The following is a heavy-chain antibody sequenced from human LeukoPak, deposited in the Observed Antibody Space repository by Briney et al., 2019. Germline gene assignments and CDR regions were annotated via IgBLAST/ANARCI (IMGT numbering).Heavy chain of an antibody. CDR3: AREDAVSSDDAFDL. J-gene: IGHJ3*01. D-gene: IGHD6-19*01. CDR2: INPNSGGT. V-gene: IGHV1-2*02. CDR1: GYTFTGYY. Sequence: ASAKVSCKASGYTFTGYYMHWVRQAPGQGLEWMGWINPNSGGTNYAQKFQGRVTMTRDTSISTAYMELSRLRSDDTAVYYCAREDAVSSDDAFDLWGQGTMVTVS.